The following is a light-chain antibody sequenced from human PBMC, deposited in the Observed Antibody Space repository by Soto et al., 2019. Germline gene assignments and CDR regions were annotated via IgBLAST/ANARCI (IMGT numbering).Light chain of an antibody. CDR2: SDD. J-gene: IGLJ3*02. Sequence: QSVLTQPPSLSGTPGQRVTICCSGSTSNIGRYSVNWYQHFTGTAPKILIYSDDERPSGVPDRFSGSKSVTSASLAISGLQSEDEAEYYCAAWDDNLNGPLFGGGTQLTVL. CDR1: TSNIGRYS. V-gene: IGLV1-44*01. CDR3: AAWDDNLNGPL.